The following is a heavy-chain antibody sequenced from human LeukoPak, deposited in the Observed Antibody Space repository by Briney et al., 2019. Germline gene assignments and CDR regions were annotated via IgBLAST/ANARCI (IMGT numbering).Heavy chain of an antibody. CDR3: AKDQDLPGN. Sequence: PGGSLRLSCAASAFTFSSYGMHWVRQAPGKGLEWVAVISYDGSNKYYADSVKGRVTISRDNSKNKLYLQMNSLRAEDTAVYYGAKDQDLPGNWGQGALVTVSS. D-gene: IGHD2-15*01. CDR1: AFTFSSYG. V-gene: IGHV3-30*18. J-gene: IGHJ4*02. CDR2: ISYDGSNK.